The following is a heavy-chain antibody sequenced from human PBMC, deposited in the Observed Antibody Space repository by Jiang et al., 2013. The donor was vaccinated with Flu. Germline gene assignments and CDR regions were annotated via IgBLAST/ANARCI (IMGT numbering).Heavy chain of an antibody. CDR2: TYYRSKWYT. V-gene: IGHV6-1*01. Sequence: SQTLSLTCAISGDSVSSNSASWNWIRQSPSRGLEWLGRTYYRSKWYTDYAVSVKSRITINPDTSKNQFSLQLNSVTPEDTAVYYCITRLPELPSEIDYWGQGTLVTVSS. CDR1: GDSVSSNSAS. D-gene: IGHD4-11*01. J-gene: IGHJ4*02. CDR3: ITRLPELPSEIDY.